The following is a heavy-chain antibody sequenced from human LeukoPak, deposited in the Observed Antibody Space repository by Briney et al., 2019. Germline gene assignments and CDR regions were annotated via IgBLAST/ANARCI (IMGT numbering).Heavy chain of an antibody. D-gene: IGHD3-16*02. CDR2: IRYDGSNK. V-gene: IGHV3-30*02. Sequence: GGSLRLSCAASGFTFSSYGMHWVRQAPGKGLEWVAFIRYDGSNKYYADSVKGRLTISRDNSKNTLYLQMNSLRAEDTAVYYCAKDYYEYVWGSYRYGYYYYYYMDVWGKGTTVTVSS. CDR3: AKDYYEYVWGSYRYGYYYYYYMDV. CDR1: GFTFSSYG. J-gene: IGHJ6*03.